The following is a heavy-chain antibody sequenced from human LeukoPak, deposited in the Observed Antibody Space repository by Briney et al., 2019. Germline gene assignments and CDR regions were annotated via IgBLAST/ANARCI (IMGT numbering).Heavy chain of an antibody. J-gene: IGHJ4*01. D-gene: IGHD2-15*01. CDR2: INYSGST. Sequence: SETLSLTCAVYGGSFSGYYWSWIRQPPGKGLEWIGEINYSGSTNYNPSLKSRVTISVDTPKNKFSLKLSSVTAADTAVYYCARQTVVVVVAATFGYWGHGTLVTVSS. CDR3: ARQTVVVVVAATFGY. V-gene: IGHV4-34*01. CDR1: GGSFSGYY.